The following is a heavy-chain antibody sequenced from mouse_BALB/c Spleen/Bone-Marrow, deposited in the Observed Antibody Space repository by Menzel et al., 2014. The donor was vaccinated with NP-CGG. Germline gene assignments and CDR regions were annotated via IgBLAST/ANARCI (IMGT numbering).Heavy chain of an antibody. CDR1: GYAFTNYL. CDR3: ARWDYAMDY. V-gene: IGHV1-54*01. J-gene: IGHJ4*01. CDR2: INPGSGST. Sequence: QVQLKESGAELVRPGASVKVSCKASGYAFTNYLIDWVNQRPGQGLEWIGFINPGSGSTNYNEKFKGKATLTADKSSSTAYMQLSSLTSDDSTVYSCARWDYAMDYWGQGTSVTVSS.